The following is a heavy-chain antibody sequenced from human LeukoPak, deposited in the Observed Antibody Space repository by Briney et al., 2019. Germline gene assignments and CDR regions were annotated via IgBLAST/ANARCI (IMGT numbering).Heavy chain of an antibody. CDR3: ARQLPNYYYYYYMDV. CDR2: IYYSGST. V-gene: IGHV4-39*01. J-gene: IGHJ6*03. CDR1: GGSISSSSYY. D-gene: IGHD1-26*01. Sequence: SETLSLTCTVSGGSISSSSYYWGWIRQPPGKGLEWIGSIYYSGSTYYNPSLKSRVTISVDTSKNQFSLKLSSVTAADTAVYYCARQLPNYYYYYYMDVWGIGTTVTVSS.